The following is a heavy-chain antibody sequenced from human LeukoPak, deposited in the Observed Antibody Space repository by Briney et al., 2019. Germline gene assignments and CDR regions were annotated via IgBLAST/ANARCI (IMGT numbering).Heavy chain of an antibody. Sequence: GGSLRLSRAASGFTVSNHYMNWVRQAPGKGLEWVSVIYSGGSTYYADSVKGRFTISRDNSKNTLYLQMNSLRAEGTAVYYCATYAFWGQGTLVTVSS. J-gene: IGHJ4*02. CDR3: ATYAF. V-gene: IGHV3-53*01. CDR2: IYSGGST. D-gene: IGHD2-2*01. CDR1: GFTVSNHY.